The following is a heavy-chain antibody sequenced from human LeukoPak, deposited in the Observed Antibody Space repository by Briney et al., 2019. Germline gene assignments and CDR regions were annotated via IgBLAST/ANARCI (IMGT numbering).Heavy chain of an antibody. CDR1: GYTLTELS. Sequence: ASVTVSCTVSGYTLTELSMHWVRQAPGKGLEWMGGFDPEDGETIYAQKFQGRVAMTEDTSTDTAYMELSSLRSEDTAVYYCATDRGTRWGSDGVGAFDIWGQGTMVTVSS. CDR2: FDPEDGET. J-gene: IGHJ3*02. V-gene: IGHV1-24*01. CDR3: ATDRGTRWGSDGVGAFDI. D-gene: IGHD1/OR15-1a*01.